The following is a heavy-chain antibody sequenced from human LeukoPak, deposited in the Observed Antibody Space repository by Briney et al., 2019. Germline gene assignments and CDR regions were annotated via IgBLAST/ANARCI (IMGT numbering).Heavy chain of an antibody. D-gene: IGHD2-21*01. V-gene: IGHV3-30*18. J-gene: IGHJ6*02. Sequence: PGRSLGLSCAASGFTFSSYGMHWVRQAPGKGLEWVAVISYDGSNKYYADSVKGRFTISRDNSKNTLYLQMNSLRAEDTAVYYCAKDLWFNYYYGMDVWGQGTTVTVSS. CDR1: GFTFSSYG. CDR2: ISYDGSNK. CDR3: AKDLWFNYYYGMDV.